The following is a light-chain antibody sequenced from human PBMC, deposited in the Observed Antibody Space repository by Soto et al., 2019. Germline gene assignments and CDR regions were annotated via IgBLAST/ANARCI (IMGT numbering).Light chain of an antibody. V-gene: IGLV1-44*01. J-gene: IGLJ2*01. CDR1: SSNIGSNT. CDR2: SNN. Sequence: QSVLTQPPSASGTPGQRVTISCSGSSSNIGSNTVNWYQQLPGTAPKLLIYSNNQRPSGVPDRFSGSKSATSASLAISGLQSEDEADYYCAAWDDSLNGPHVVFGGGTKLTVL. CDR3: AAWDDSLNGPHVV.